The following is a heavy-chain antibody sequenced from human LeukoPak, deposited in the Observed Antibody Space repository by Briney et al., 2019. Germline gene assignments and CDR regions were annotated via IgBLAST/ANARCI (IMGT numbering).Heavy chain of an antibody. CDR3: AKVVYGSGSYWGYGMDV. CDR2: ISGDGGTT. J-gene: IGHJ6*02. V-gene: IGHV3-43*02. CDR1: GFTFDDYA. D-gene: IGHD3-10*01. Sequence: GGSLRLSCAASGFTFDDYAMHCVRQARGKGLEWVSLISGDGGTTYYADSVEGRFTISRDSTKNSLYLQMNSLRTEDTALYYCAKVVYGSGSYWGYGMDVWGQGTTVTVSS.